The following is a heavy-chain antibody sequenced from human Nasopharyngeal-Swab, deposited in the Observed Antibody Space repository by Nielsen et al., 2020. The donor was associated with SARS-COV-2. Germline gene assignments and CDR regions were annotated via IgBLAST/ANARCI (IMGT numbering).Heavy chain of an antibody. CDR1: GYTLTELS. V-gene: IGHV1-46*01. CDR2: INPSGGST. D-gene: IGHD1-20*01. CDR3: ASGITGVP. Sequence: ASVKVSCKVSGYTLTELSMHWVRQAPGKGLEWMGIINPSGGSTSYAQKFQGRVTMTRDTSTSTVYMELSSLRSEDTAVYYCASGITGVPWGQGTLVTVSS. J-gene: IGHJ5*02.